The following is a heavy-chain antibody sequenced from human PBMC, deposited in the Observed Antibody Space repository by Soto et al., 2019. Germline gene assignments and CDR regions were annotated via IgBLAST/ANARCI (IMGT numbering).Heavy chain of an antibody. CDR3: AREAGMRSSWSPGYYYYGMDV. CDR2: IWYDGSNK. CDR1: GFTFSSYG. V-gene: IGHV3-33*01. Sequence: GGSLRLSCAASGFTFSSYGMHWVRQAPGKGLEWVAVIWYDGSNKYYADSVKGRFTISRDNSKNTLYLQMNSLRAEDTAVYYCAREAGMRSSWSPGYYYYGMDVWGQGTTVTVSS. D-gene: IGHD6-13*01. J-gene: IGHJ6*02.